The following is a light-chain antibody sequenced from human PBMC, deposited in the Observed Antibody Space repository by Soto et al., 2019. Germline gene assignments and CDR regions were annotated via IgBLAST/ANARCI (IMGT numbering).Light chain of an antibody. CDR3: LQYNSYPRT. CDR1: QGIRND. CDR2: VES. V-gene: IGKV1-17*01. J-gene: IGKJ1*01. Sequence: DIQMTPSPSTLSVSVGDRVPINFRASQGIRNDLGWYKQKPGKAPKSLIYVESSLQSGVPSRFSGSGSGKEFTITISSLQNEDFENYYCLQYNSYPRTCGQGTKGDIK.